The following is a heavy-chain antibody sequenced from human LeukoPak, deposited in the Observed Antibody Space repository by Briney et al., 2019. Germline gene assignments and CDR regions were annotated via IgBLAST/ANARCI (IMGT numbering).Heavy chain of an antibody. CDR1: RFTFSSYS. CDR2: ISSSTSNI. J-gene: IGHJ6*02. Sequence: GGSLRLSCAASRFTFSSYSMNWVRQAPGKGLEWVSYISSSTSNIYYADSVRGRFTISRDNAKGSLYLQMDSLRAEDTAVYYCARATRYYGMDVWGQGTTVTVSS. CDR3: ARATRYYGMDV. V-gene: IGHV3-48*01.